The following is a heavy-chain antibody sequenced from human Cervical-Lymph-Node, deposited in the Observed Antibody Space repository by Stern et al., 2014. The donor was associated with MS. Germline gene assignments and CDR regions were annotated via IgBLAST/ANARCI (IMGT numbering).Heavy chain of an antibody. CDR2: INGDGTVS. Sequence: QLVESGGGIVQPGGSLMISCVASGFNFRTYWMHWVRQGPGKGLEWVSRINGDGTVSTYADSVRGRFTIPRNNANNTMSLQLDNLRVEDTAIYYCASAYRASWGQGTLVTVST. J-gene: IGHJ4*02. D-gene: IGHD1-1*01. CDR3: ASAYRAS. V-gene: IGHV3-74*02. CDR1: GFNFRTYW.